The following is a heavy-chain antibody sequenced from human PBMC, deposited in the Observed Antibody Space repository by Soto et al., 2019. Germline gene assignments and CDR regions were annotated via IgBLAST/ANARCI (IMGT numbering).Heavy chain of an antibody. CDR3: ARDLALAGNY. J-gene: IGHJ4*02. V-gene: IGHV3-21*01. D-gene: IGHD6-19*01. Sequence: GGSLRLSCAASGFTFRSYAMNWVRQTQEKGLEWVSSISSTSTYTHYADSVKGRFTISRDNANNSLFLQMNSLRAEDTAIYYCARDLALAGNYWGQGAMVTVYS. CDR1: GFTFRSYA. CDR2: ISSTSTYT.